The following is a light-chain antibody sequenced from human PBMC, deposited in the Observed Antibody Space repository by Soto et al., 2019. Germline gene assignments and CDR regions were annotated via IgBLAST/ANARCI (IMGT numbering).Light chain of an antibody. Sequence: DIQLTQSPSFLSASVGDRVTITCRASQGISSYLAWYQQKPGQAPKLLIYAASTLQSVVPSRFSGSGSGTEFPLTLSSLQPEDFATYYCQQLNSYPYTFVQGTKLEMK. CDR3: QQLNSYPYT. CDR2: AAS. J-gene: IGKJ2*01. V-gene: IGKV1-9*01. CDR1: QGISSY.